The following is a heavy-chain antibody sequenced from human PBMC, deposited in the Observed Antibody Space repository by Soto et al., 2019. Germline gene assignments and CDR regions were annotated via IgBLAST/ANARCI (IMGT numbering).Heavy chain of an antibody. Sequence: KPSETLSLTCSVSGGTINSGDYFWSWIRQPPGKGLEWIGSIFYTGSTCYSPSLKSRASMSMDTSKNLFSLRLRSLTAADTAVYYCAKDMGQWVETFDYWGHGTLVTVSS. J-gene: IGHJ4*01. V-gene: IGHV4-30-4*01. CDR3: AKDMGQWVETFDY. CDR1: GGTINSGDYF. D-gene: IGHD6-19*01. CDR2: IFYTGST.